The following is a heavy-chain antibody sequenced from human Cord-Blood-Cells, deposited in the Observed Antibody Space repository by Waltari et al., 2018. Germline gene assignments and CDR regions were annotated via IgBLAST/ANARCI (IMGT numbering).Heavy chain of an antibody. V-gene: IGHV3-21*01. D-gene: IGHD6-13*01. CDR3: ARDYSSSWYFDY. CDR1: GFTFSSYS. CDR2: ISSSSSYI. Sequence: EVQLMESGGGLVKPGGSLRLSCAASGFTFSSYSMNWVRQAPGKGLEWVSSISSSSSYIYDADSVKGRFTISRDNAKNSLYLQMNSLRAEDTAVYYCARDYSSSWYFDYWGQGTLVTVSS. J-gene: IGHJ4*02.